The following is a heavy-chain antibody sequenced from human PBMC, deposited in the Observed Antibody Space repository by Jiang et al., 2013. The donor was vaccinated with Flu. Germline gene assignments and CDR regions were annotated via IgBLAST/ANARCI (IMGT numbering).Heavy chain of an antibody. CDR2: IYYSGST. J-gene: IGHJ4*02. D-gene: IGHD3-22*01. CDR3: ARLGSGGGYIDY. CDR1: GGSISSGRYY. V-gene: IGHV4-39*01. Sequence: GLVKPSETLSLTCTVSGGSISSGRYYWGWIRQPPGKGLEWIGSIYYSGSTYYNPSLKSRVTISVDTSKNQFSLKLSSVTAADTAVYYCARLGSGGGYIDYWGQGTLVTVSS.